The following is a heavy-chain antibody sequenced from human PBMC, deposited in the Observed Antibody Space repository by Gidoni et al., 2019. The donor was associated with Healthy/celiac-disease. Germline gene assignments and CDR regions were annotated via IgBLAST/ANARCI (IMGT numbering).Heavy chain of an antibody. CDR1: GGSISSGSYY. Sequence: QVQLQESGPGLVKPSQTLSLTCTVSGGSISSGSYYWSWIRQPAGKGLEWIGRIYTSGSTNYNPSLKSRVTISVDTSKNQFSLKLSSVTAADTAVYYCARSSYSYDGYYFDYWGQGTLVTVSS. J-gene: IGHJ4*02. CDR3: ARSSYSYDGYYFDY. CDR2: IYTSGST. D-gene: IGHD5-18*01. V-gene: IGHV4-61*02.